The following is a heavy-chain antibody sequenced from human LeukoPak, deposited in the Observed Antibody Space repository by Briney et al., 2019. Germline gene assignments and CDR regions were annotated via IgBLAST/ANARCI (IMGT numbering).Heavy chain of an antibody. CDR2: VYHTGST. V-gene: IGHV4-38-2*01. J-gene: IGHJ4*02. CDR3: ARATGWYRSGFDS. D-gene: IGHD6-19*01. Sequence: PSVTLSLTCAVSGYSISSDYYWAWIRQPPGQGLEWIGSVYHTGSTYYNPSLKSRVIISVDTSRSQFSLTLNSVAAADTAIYYCARATGWYRSGFDSWGQGTLVTVSS. CDR1: GYSISSDYY.